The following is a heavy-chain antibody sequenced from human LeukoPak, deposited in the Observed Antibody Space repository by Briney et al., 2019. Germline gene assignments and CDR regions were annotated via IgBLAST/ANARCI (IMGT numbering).Heavy chain of an antibody. CDR3: ARDFSYGSGFDY. D-gene: IGHD5-18*01. V-gene: IGHV3-64*01. Sequence: GGSLSLSCVASGFAFSSYALHWVRQAPGKGLQYVSGISNGGSIDYANSVKGRFTISRDNSKNTLYLQMSSLRPEDMAVYYCARDFSYGSGFDYWGQGTLVTVSS. J-gene: IGHJ4*02. CDR1: GFAFSSYA. CDR2: ISNGGSI.